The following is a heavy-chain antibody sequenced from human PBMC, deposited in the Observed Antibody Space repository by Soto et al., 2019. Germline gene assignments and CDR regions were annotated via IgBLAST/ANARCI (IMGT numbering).Heavy chain of an antibody. V-gene: IGHV1-18*01. CDR1: GYTFTSYG. CDR3: ATGSDYYDSSGYHRSFDY. D-gene: IGHD3-22*01. Sequence: ASVKVSCKASGYTFTSYGISWVRQAPGQGLEWMGWISAYNGNTNYEQKLQGRVTMTTDTSTSTAYMELRSLRSDDTAVYYCATGSDYYDSSGYHRSFDYWGQGTLVTVSS. CDR2: ISAYNGNT. J-gene: IGHJ4*02.